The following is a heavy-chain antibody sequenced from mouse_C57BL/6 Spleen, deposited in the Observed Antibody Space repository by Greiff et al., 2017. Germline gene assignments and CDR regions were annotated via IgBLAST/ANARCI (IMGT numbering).Heavy chain of an antibody. D-gene: IGHD1-3*01. V-gene: IGHV1-69*01. Sequence: QVQLQQPGAELVMPGASVKLSCKASGYTFTSYWMHWVKQRPGQGLEWIGEIDPSDSYTNYNQKFKGKSTLTVDKSSSTAYMQLSSLTSEDSAVYYCARKWASKSFAYWGQGTLVTVSA. CDR1: GYTFTSYW. CDR3: ARKWASKSFAY. CDR2: IDPSDSYT. J-gene: IGHJ3*01.